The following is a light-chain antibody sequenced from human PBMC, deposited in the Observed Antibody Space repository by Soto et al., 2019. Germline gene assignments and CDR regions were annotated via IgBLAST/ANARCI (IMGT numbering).Light chain of an antibody. Sequence: QSLLPQPPSASGSPGHSFTISCTGTSSDVGGYNYVSWYQQHPGKAPKLMIYEVIKRPSGVPDRFSGSKSGNTASLTVSGLQAEDEADYYCSSYAGSNNYVFGTGTKVTVL. CDR3: SSYAGSNNYV. CDR1: SSDVGGYNY. CDR2: EVI. V-gene: IGLV2-8*01. J-gene: IGLJ1*01.